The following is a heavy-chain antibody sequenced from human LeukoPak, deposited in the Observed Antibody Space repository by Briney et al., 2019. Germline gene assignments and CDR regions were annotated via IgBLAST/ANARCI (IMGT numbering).Heavy chain of an antibody. D-gene: IGHD5-18*01. CDR1: GFTVSNNY. Sequence: GGSLRLSCAVSGFTVSNNYMSWVRQAPGKGLEWVSVIYAGGNTYYADSVKGRFTISRDNSKNTLYLQMNSLRAEDTAVYYCARARSSYGYGDAFDIWGQGTMVTVSS. V-gene: IGHV3-66*02. CDR3: ARARSSYGYGDAFDI. J-gene: IGHJ3*02. CDR2: IYAGGNT.